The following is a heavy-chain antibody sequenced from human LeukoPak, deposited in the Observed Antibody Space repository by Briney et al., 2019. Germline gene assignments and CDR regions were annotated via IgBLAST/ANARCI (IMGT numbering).Heavy chain of an antibody. J-gene: IGHJ6*03. CDR1: GYTLSNYA. Sequence: GASVTVSCKASGYTLSNYAMSCVRQAPGQGLEWMGWISGSSGNTKYVEKFQDRVTMTKDTSTSTVYMELRSLKSDDTAEYYCAREVPGRNTGGCYPRALYYYMDVWGKGTTVTVSS. V-gene: IGHV1-18*04. CDR2: ISGSSGNT. CDR3: AREVPGRNTGGCYPRALYYYMDV. D-gene: IGHD2-21*02.